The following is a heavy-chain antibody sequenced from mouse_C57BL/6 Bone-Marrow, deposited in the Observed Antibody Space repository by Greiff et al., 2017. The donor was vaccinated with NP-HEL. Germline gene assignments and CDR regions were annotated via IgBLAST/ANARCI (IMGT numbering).Heavy chain of an antibody. D-gene: IGHD1-1*01. Sequence: VHVKQSGAELVRPGASVKLSCTASGFNIKDDYMHWVKQRPEQGLEWIGWIDPENGDTEYASKFQGKATITADTSSNTAYLQLSSLTSEDTAVYYCTFTTVVAVDYWGQGTTLTVSS. J-gene: IGHJ2*01. CDR2: IDPENGDT. CDR1: GFNIKDDY. V-gene: IGHV14-4*01. CDR3: TFTTVVAVDY.